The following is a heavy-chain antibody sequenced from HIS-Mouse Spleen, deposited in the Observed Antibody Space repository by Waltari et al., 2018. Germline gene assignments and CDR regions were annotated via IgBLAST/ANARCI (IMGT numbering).Heavy chain of an antibody. D-gene: IGHD5-12*01. V-gene: IGHV3-30*04. J-gene: IGHJ4*02. CDR3: ARRYSGYDLGY. CDR1: GFTFSSYA. CDR2: ISYDGSNK. Sequence: QVQLVESGGGVVQPGRSLGLSGPASGFTFSSYAMHWVRQAPGKGLEWVAVISYDGSNKYYADSVKGRFTISRDNSKNTLYLQMNSLRAEDTAVYYCARRYSGYDLGYWGQGTLVTVSS.